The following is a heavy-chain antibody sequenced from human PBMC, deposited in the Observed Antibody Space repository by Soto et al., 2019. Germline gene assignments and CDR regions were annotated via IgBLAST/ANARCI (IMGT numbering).Heavy chain of an antibody. Sequence: SETLSLTCAVYGGSFSGYYWSWIRQPPGKGLEWIGEINHSGSTNYNPSLKSRVTISVDTSKNQFSLKLSSVTAADTAVYYCARGGNWNYGYYYGMDVWGQGTTVTVSS. CDR2: INHSGST. D-gene: IGHD1-7*01. V-gene: IGHV4-34*01. CDR1: GGSFSGYY. CDR3: ARGGNWNYGYYYGMDV. J-gene: IGHJ6*02.